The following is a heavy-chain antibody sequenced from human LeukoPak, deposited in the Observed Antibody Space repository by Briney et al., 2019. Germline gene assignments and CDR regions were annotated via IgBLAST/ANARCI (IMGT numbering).Heavy chain of an antibody. D-gene: IGHD5-18*01. CDR3: ARGDTAMDEFDY. J-gene: IGHJ4*02. CDR2: INAGNGNT. CDR1: GYTFTSYA. Sequence: ASVKVSCKASGYTFTSYAMHWVRQAPGQRLEWMGWINAGNGNTKYSQKFQGRVTITRDTSASTAYMELSSLRSEDTAAYYCARGDTAMDEFDYWGQGTLVTVSS. V-gene: IGHV1-3*01.